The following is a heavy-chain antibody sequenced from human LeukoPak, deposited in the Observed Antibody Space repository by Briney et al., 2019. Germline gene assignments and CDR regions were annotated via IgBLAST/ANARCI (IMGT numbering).Heavy chain of an antibody. CDR2: ISSSSSYI. D-gene: IGHD5-12*01. CDR3: ARAGYSGYGDY. CDR1: GFTFSSYS. V-gene: IGHV3-21*01. J-gene: IGHJ4*02. Sequence: GGSLRLSCAASGFTFSSYSMNWVRQAPGKGLEWVSSISSSSSYIYYAASVKGRFTISRDNAKNSLYLQMNSLRAEDTAVYYCARAGYSGYGDYWGQGTLVTVSS.